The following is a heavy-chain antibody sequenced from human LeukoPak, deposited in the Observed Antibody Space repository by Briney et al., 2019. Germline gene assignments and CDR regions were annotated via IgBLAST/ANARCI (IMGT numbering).Heavy chain of an antibody. Sequence: SETLSLTCAVSGGSISSGGYSWSWIRQPPGKGLEWIGYIYHSGSTYYNPSLKSRVTISVDRSKNQFSLKLSSVTAADAAVYYCARTSSITMIGTDYWGQGTLVTVSS. CDR3: ARTSSITMIGTDY. D-gene: IGHD3-22*01. V-gene: IGHV4-30-2*01. CDR2: IYHSGST. CDR1: GGSISSGGYS. J-gene: IGHJ4*02.